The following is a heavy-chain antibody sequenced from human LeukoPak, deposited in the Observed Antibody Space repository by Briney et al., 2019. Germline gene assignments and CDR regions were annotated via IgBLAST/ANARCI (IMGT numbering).Heavy chain of an antibody. CDR3: AKERLTYYDFWSGHHFDP. CDR2: IPYDGSNK. D-gene: IGHD3-3*01. Sequence: GGSLRLSCAASGFTFSSYGMHWVRQAPGKGLEWVAVIPYDGSNKYYADSVKGRFTISRDNSKNTLYLQMNSLRAEDTAVYYCAKERLTYYDFWSGHHFDPWGQGTLVTVSS. CDR1: GFTFSSYG. J-gene: IGHJ5*02. V-gene: IGHV3-30*18.